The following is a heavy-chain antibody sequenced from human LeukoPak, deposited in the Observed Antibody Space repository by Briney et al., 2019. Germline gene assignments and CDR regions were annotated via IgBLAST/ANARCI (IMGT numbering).Heavy chain of an antibody. J-gene: IGHJ4*02. V-gene: IGHV3-15*01. CDR3: TTERSSGYGISGY. D-gene: IGHD3-22*01. CDR2: IKSKTDGGTT. CDR1: GFSFNNAW. Sequence: PGGSLRLSCAASGFSFNNAWMSWVRQAPGKGLEWVGRIKSKTDGGTTDYAAPVKGRFTISSDDSKTTLYLQMSSLKTEDTAVYYCTTERSSGYGISGYWGQGTLVTVSS.